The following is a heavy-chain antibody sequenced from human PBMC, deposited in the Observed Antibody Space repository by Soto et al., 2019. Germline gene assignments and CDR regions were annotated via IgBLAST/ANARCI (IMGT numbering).Heavy chain of an antibody. CDR2: INAGKGNT. CDR3: ARSEVIPEGCDY. Sequence: GASVKVSCKASGYIFTTYALHWVRQAPGQRLEWMGWINAGKGNTKYSQKFQDRVTITRDTSASVAYMELSSLASEDTAVCYCARSEVIPEGCDYWGQGTLVTVSS. V-gene: IGHV1-3*01. CDR1: GYIFTTYA. D-gene: IGHD3-16*02. J-gene: IGHJ4*02.